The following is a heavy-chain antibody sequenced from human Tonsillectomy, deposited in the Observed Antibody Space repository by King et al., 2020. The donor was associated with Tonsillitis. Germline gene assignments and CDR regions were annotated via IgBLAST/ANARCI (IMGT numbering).Heavy chain of an antibody. CDR1: GGSISSGGYY. V-gene: IGHV4-31*03. CDR3: ARMVHDWESYWYFDL. Sequence: QLQESGPGLVKPSQTLSLTCTVSGGSISSGGYYWSWIRQHPGMGLEWIGYIYYSGSTHYNPSLKSRVTISGDTSKNQFSLKLRSVTAADTAVYYCARMVHDWESYWYFDLWGRGTLVTVSS. J-gene: IGHJ2*01. D-gene: IGHD1-1*01. CDR2: IYYSGST.